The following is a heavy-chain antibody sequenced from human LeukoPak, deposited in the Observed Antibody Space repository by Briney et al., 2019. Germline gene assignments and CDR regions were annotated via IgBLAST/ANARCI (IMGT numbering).Heavy chain of an antibody. CDR2: IYTSGST. V-gene: IGHV4-61*02. J-gene: IGHJ4*02. CDR1: GASISSGSYY. CDR3: ARGGTAWFGELLGSRVTSFDY. D-gene: IGHD3-10*01. Sequence: SSETLSLTCTVSGASISSGSYYWSWIRQPAGKGLEWIGRIYTSGSTTYNPSLKSRVTISVDTSKNQFSLKLSSVTAADTAVYYCARGGTAWFGELLGSRVTSFDYWGQGTLVTVSS.